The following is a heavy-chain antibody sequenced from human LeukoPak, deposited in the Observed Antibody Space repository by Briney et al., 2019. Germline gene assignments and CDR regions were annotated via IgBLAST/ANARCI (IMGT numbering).Heavy chain of an antibody. J-gene: IGHJ3*02. CDR3: ARPMVRGVMGAFDI. D-gene: IGHD3-10*01. V-gene: IGHV1-8*01. CDR1: GYTFTSYD. CDR2: MNPNSGNT. Sequence: ASVKVSCKASGYTFTSYDINWVRQATGQGLEWMGWMNPNSGNTGYAQKFQGRVTMTRNTSISTAYMELSSLRSEDTAVYYCARPMVRGVMGAFDIWGQGTMVTVSS.